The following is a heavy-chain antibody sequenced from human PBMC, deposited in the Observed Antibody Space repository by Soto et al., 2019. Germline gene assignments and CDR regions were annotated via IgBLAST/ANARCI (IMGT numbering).Heavy chain of an antibody. CDR2: IYNSGST. D-gene: IGHD2-21*02. V-gene: IGHV4-30-2*06. CDR3: ASSRVVTTYFDY. CDR1: GGSISRAGYS. Sequence: QLQLQESGSRLVKPSQTLSLTCAVSGGSISRAGYSWSWIRQSPVKGLEWIGYIYNSGSTFYNPSLQRRLTISVDRSKKQLSLQLNSVTAADTAVYYCASSRVVTTYFDYWGQGTLVTVSS. J-gene: IGHJ4*02.